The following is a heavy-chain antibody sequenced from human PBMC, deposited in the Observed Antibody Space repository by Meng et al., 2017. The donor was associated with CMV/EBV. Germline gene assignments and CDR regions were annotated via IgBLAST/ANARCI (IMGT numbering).Heavy chain of an antibody. CDR1: GFTFSSYD. V-gene: IGHV3-13*01. CDR2: IGTAGDT. Sequence: GESLRLSCAASGFTFSSYDMHWVRQATGKGLEWVSAIGTAGDTYYPGSVKGRFTISRENAKNSLYLQMNSLRAGDTAVYYCARLGGSDAFDIWGQGTMVTVSS. CDR3: ARLGGSDAFDI. D-gene: IGHD3-16*01. J-gene: IGHJ3*02.